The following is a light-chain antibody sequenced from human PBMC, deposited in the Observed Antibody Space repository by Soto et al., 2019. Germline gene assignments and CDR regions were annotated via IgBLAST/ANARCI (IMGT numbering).Light chain of an antibody. CDR3: QQYNNHST. Sequence: DIRMTQSPSTLSASVGDSVTITCRASQNIRNWLAWYQQKPGKAPSPLIYDASSLKSGVPARLSGGGSGTEFTLTISSLEAGDVATYWWQQYNNHSTFGQGTRLEIK. J-gene: IGKJ5*01. CDR2: DAS. CDR1: QNIRNW. V-gene: IGKV1-5*01.